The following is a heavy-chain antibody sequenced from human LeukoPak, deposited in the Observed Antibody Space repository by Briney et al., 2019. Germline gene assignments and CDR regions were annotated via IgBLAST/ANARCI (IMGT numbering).Heavy chain of an antibody. CDR2: INHSGST. J-gene: IGHJ5*02. CDR1: GGSFSGYY. CDR3: ARGHPILWFGELSANWFDP. Sequence: SETLSLTCAVYGGSFSGYYWSWIRQPPGKGLEWIGEINHSGSTNYNPSLKSRVTISVDTSKNQFSLRLSSVTAADTAVYYCARGHPILWFGELSANWFDPWGQGTLVTVSS. V-gene: IGHV4-34*01. D-gene: IGHD3-10*01.